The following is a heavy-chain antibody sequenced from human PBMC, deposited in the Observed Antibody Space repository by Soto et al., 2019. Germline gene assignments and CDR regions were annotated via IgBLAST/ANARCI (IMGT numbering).Heavy chain of an antibody. CDR1: GFTFSSYG. CDR3: AKERDVVVTAIYWFDP. D-gene: IGHD2-21*02. V-gene: IGHV3-30*18. Sequence: GGSLRLSCAASGFTFSSYGMHWVRQAPGKGLEWVAVISYDGSNKYYADSVKGRFTISRDNSKNTLYLQMNSRRAEDTAVYYCAKERDVVVTAIYWFDPWGQGTLVTVSS. CDR2: ISYDGSNK. J-gene: IGHJ5*02.